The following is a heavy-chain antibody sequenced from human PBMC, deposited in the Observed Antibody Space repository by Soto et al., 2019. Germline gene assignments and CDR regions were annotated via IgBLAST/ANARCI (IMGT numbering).Heavy chain of an antibody. J-gene: IGHJ5*02. V-gene: IGHV1-18*04. CDR3: ARASIRGVTSSP. CDR1: GYTFTSYG. D-gene: IGHD3-10*01. Sequence: ASVKVSCKASGYTFTSYGISWVRQAPGQGLEWMGWINGFSSNTHYAENLQGRVTMTTDTVTSTAYMELRSLRSDNTAMYYCARASIRGVTSSPWGQGTLVTVSS. CDR2: INGFSSNT.